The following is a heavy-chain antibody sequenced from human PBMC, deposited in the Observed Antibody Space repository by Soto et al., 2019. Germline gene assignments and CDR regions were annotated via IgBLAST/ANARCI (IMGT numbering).Heavy chain of an antibody. V-gene: IGHV3-30*18. CDR2: ISYDGSNK. CDR1: GFTFSSYG. CDR3: AKVGGIAADAFDI. J-gene: IGHJ3*02. D-gene: IGHD6-13*01. Sequence: PGGSLRLSCAASGFTFSSYGMHWVRQAPGKGLEWVAVISYDGSNKYYADSVKGRFTISRDNSKNTLYLQMNSLRAEDTAVYYCAKVGGIAADAFDIWGQGTMVTVSS.